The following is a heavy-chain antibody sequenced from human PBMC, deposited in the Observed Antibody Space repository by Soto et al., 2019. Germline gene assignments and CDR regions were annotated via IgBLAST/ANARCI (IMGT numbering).Heavy chain of an antibody. CDR3: ARVVAGTRESDY. J-gene: IGHJ4*02. V-gene: IGHV3-64*01. CDR1: GFTFSSYA. CDR2: ISSNGGST. D-gene: IGHD6-19*01. Sequence: GGSLRLSCAASGFTFSSYAMHWVRQAPGKGLEYVSAISSNGGSTYYANSVKGRFTISRDNSKTTLYLQMGSLRAEDMAVYYCARVVAGTRESDYWGQGTLVTVSS.